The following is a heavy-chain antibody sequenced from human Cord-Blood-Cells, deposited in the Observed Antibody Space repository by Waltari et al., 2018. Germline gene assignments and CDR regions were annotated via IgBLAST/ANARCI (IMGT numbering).Heavy chain of an antibody. CDR2: ISSSGSTI. Sequence: EVQLVESGGGLVQPGGSLRLSCAASGFTFSSYEMNWVRQAPGKGLEWVSYISSSGSTIYYADSVKSRFTISRDNAKNSLYLQMNSLRAEDTAVYYCASEAWGRYFDYWGQGTLVTVSS. V-gene: IGHV3-48*03. CDR1: GFTFSSYE. D-gene: IGHD7-27*01. CDR3: ASEAWGRYFDY. J-gene: IGHJ4*02.